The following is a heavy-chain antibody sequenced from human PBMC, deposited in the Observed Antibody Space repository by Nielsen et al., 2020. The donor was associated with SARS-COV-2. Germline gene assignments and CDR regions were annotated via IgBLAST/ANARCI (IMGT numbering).Heavy chain of an antibody. CDR2: ISYDGSNK. CDR1: GFTFSSYA. J-gene: IGHJ4*02. CDR3: ARDRKGYFDY. Sequence: GESLKISCAASGFTFSSYAMHWVRQAPGKGLEWVAVISYDGSNKYYADSVKGRFTISRDNSKNTLYLQMNSLRAEDTAVYYCARDRKGYFDYWGQGTLVTVSS. D-gene: IGHD1-14*01. V-gene: IGHV3-30-3*01.